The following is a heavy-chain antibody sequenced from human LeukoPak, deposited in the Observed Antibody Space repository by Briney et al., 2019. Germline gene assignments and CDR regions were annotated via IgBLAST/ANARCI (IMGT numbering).Heavy chain of an antibody. CDR2: IYYSGST. V-gene: IGHV4-31*03. D-gene: IGHD3-22*01. CDR1: GGSISSGGYY. CDR3: ARDSTYYYDSSGYRHAFDI. Sequence: SETLPLTCTVSGGSISSGGYYWSWIRQHPGKGLEWIGYIYYSGSTYYNPSLKSRVTISVDTSKNQFSLKLSSVTAADTAVYYCARDSTYYYDSSGYRHAFDIWGQGTMVTVSS. J-gene: IGHJ3*02.